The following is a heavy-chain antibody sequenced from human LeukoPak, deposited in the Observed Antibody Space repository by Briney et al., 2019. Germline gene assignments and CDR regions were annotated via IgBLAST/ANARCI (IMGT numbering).Heavy chain of an antibody. D-gene: IGHD4-23*01. CDR1: GGSISSYY. CDR3: ARVDYGGNPLDY. V-gene: IGHV4-59*01. CDR2: IYYSGST. Sequence: SETLSLTCTVSGGSISSYYWSWIRQPPGKGLEWIGYIYYSGSTNYNPSLKSRGTISVDTSKNQFSLKLSSVTAADTAVYYCARVDYGGNPLDYWGQGTLVTVSS. J-gene: IGHJ4*02.